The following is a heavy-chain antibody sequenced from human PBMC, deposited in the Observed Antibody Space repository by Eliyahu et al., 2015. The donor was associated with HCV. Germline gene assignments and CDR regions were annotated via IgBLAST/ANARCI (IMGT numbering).Heavy chain of an antibody. V-gene: IGHV3-23*01. CDR3: AKRDYYDSSGYAPLFES. CDR1: GFXFXXFA. J-gene: IGHJ4*02. D-gene: IGHD3-22*01. CDR2: ISGSGGRT. Sequence: EVQLLESGGGLVQPGGSLXLSCXASGFXFXXFAMSWVRQXPGRGLEGVSGISGSGGRTYYADSVKGRFTISRDNSKNTLYLQMNSLRAGDTAVYYCAKRDYYDSSGYAPLFESWGQGTLVTVSS.